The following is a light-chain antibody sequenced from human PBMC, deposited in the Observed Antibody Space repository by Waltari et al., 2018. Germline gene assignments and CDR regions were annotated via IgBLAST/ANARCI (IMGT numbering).Light chain of an antibody. J-gene: IGKJ1*01. V-gene: IGKV3-15*01. Sequence: EIVMTQSPGTLSVSPGERATLSCRASQSVRSDLAWYRQKPGQGPRLLIYGASTRATGIPARFSGSGSGTEFTLTISSMQSEDFAVYYCQQYNNWPPWTFGQGTKVEIK. CDR3: QQYNNWPPWT. CDR1: QSVRSD. CDR2: GAS.